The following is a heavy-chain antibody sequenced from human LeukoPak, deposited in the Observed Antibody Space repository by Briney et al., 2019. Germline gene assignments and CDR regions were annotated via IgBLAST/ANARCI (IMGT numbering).Heavy chain of an antibody. D-gene: IGHD5-18*01. CDR1: GYTLTGYY. Sequence: ASVKASCKVSGYTLTGYYMHWVRQPPGQGLEWMGWINPNSGGTNYAQKFQGRVTMTRDTSISTAYMELSRLRSDNTAVYYWARSSGYSYDDYYYYMDVWGKGTTVTVSS. CDR3: ARSSGYSYDDYYYYMDV. CDR2: INPNSGGT. J-gene: IGHJ6*03. V-gene: IGHV1-2*02.